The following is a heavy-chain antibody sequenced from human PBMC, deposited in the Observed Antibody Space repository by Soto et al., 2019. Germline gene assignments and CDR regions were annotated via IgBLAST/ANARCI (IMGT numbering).Heavy chain of an antibody. V-gene: IGHV1-18*01. CDR3: ARDKKIAVAGLDY. J-gene: IGHJ4*02. CDR1: GYTFTSYG. D-gene: IGHD6-19*01. Sequence: ASVKVSCKASGYTFTSYGISWVRQAPGQGFEWMGWISAYNGNTNYAQKFQGRVTLTTDTSTSTAYMELRSLRSDDTAVYYCARDKKIAVAGLDYWGQGTLVTVSS. CDR2: ISAYNGNT.